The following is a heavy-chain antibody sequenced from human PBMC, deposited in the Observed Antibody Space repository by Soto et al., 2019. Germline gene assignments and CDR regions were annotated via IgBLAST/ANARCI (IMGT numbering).Heavy chain of an antibody. V-gene: IGHV3-23*01. CDR2: ISSSGGST. D-gene: IGHD2-2*01. CDR3: AKGKYCSSTSCYAGWFDP. J-gene: IGHJ5*02. Sequence: EVQLLESGGGLVQPGGSLRLSCAASGFTLSNYAMSWVRQAPGKGLEWVSAISSSGGSTYYADSVKGRFTISRDNSKNTLYLQMNSLRTEDTAVYYCAKGKYCSSTSCYAGWFDPWGQGTLVTVSS. CDR1: GFTLSNYA.